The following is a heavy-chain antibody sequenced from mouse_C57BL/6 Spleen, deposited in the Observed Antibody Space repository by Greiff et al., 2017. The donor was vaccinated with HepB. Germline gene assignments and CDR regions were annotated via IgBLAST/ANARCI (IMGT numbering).Heavy chain of an antibody. CDR3: ACDDYDEGYYFDY. V-gene: IGHV1-5*01. J-gene: IGHJ2*01. CDR1: GYTFTSYW. D-gene: IGHD2-4*01. CDR2: IYPGNSDT. Sequence: EVQGVESGTVLARPGASVKMSCKTSGYTFTSYWMHWVKQRPGQGLEWIGAIYPGNSDTSYNQKFKGKAKLTAVTSASTAYMELSSLTNEDSAVYYCACDDYDEGYYFDYWGQGTTLTVSS.